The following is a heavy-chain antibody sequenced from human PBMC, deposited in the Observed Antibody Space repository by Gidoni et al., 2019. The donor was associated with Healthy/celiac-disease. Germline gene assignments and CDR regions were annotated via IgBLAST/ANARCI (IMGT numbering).Heavy chain of an antibody. CDR3: ARELYYYDSSGRLDY. Sequence: LQLQESGPGLGKPSETLSLTCTVSGGSISSSSYSWGWIRQPPGKGLEWIGSIYYSGSTYYNPSLKSRVTISVDTSKNQFSLKLSSVTAADTAVYYCARELYYYDSSGRLDYWGQGTLVTVSS. D-gene: IGHD3-22*01. J-gene: IGHJ4*02. V-gene: IGHV4-39*07. CDR1: GGSISSSSYS. CDR2: IYYSGST.